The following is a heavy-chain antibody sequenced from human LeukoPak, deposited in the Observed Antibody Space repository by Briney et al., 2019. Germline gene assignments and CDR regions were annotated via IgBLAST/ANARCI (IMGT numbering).Heavy chain of an antibody. CDR3: AREGRDYYYIDV. V-gene: IGHV3-53*01. Sequence: GGSLRLSCAASGFSVSDNYMSWVRQAPGKGLEWVSVLYSGGFTHYANSVKGRFTISRDNSKNTLYLQMNSLRAEDTAVYYCAREGRDYYYIDVWGTGTTVTISS. J-gene: IGHJ6*03. CDR2: LYSGGFT. CDR1: GFSVSDNY.